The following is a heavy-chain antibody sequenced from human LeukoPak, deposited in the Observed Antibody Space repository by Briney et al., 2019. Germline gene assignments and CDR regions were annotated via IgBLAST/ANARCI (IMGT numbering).Heavy chain of an antibody. Sequence: TGGSLRLSCAASAFTFSSYGMHWVRQAPGKGLEWVAVISYDGSNKYYADSVKGRFTISRDNSKNTLYLQMNSLRAEDTAVYYCAEGCSSTSCFDYWGQGTLVTVSS. CDR2: ISYDGSNK. D-gene: IGHD2-2*01. J-gene: IGHJ4*02. V-gene: IGHV3-30*03. CDR1: AFTFSSYG. CDR3: AEGCSSTSCFDY.